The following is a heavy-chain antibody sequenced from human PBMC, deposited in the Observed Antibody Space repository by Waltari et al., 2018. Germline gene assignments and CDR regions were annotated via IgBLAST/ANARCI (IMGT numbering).Heavy chain of an antibody. CDR1: GFTFSSYW. D-gene: IGHD3-10*01. CDR3: ARGRAPSFRELWFDY. CDR2: IKQDGSDK. J-gene: IGHJ4*02. V-gene: IGHV3-7*01. Sequence: EVQLVESGGGLVQPGGSLRLSCAASGFTFSSYWMSWVRQAPGKGLEWVANIKQDGSDKYYVDSVKGRFTIARDNAKNSLYLQMNSLRAEDTAVYYCARGRAPSFRELWFDYWGQGTLVTVSS.